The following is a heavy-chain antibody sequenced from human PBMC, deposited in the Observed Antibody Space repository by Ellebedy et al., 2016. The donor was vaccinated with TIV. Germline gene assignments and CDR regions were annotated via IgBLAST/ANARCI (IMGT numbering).Heavy chain of an antibody. CDR2: IYHTGST. CDR1: GGSISSSNW. J-gene: IGHJ4*02. V-gene: IGHV4-4*02. D-gene: IGHD6-19*01. CDR3: ARGTYSSGWYVGTYYFDY. Sequence: SETLSLTCGVSGGSISSSNWWGWVRQPPGKGLEWIGEIYHTGSTNYNPSLKSRVTISVDKSKNQFSLKLSSVTAADTAVYYCARGTYSSGWYVGTYYFDYWGQGTLVTVSS.